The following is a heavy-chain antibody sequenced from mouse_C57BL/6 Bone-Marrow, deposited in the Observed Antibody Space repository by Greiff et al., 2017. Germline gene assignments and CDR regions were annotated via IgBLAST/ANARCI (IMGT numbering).Heavy chain of an antibody. CDR3: ARNLCITTGLYFDV. J-gene: IGHJ1*03. D-gene: IGHD1-1*01. CDR1: GFSLTSYG. CDR2: IWSGGST. V-gene: IGHV2-2*01. Sequence: QVQLKQPGPGLVQPSQSLSITCTASGFSLTSYGVHWVRQSPGKGLEWLGVIWSGGSTDYNAAFITSLSTSKVNSKSQVFFIKNSLQAYDTTIYYGARNLCITTGLYFDVWGTGTTVTGSS.